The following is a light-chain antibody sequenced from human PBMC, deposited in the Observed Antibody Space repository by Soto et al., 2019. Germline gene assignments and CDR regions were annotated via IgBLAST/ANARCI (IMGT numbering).Light chain of an antibody. CDR2: AAS. V-gene: IGKV1-12*01. CDR1: QVISSW. J-gene: IGKJ4*01. CDR3: QQANSFPPT. Sequence: DIQMTQSPTAVSASVGDRVTITRRENQVISSWLAWYQQKPGIAPKLLIYAASNLQSGVPSRFSGSGSGTDFTLTISSLPPEDLATYNCQQANSFPPTFGGGTKVEIK.